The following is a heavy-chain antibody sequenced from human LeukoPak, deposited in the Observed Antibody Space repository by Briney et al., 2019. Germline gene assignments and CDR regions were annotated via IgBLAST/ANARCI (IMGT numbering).Heavy chain of an antibody. V-gene: IGHV4-38-2*02. CDR1: GYSISSGYY. Sequence: PSETLSLTCTVSGYSISSGYYWGWIRQPPGKGLEWIGSIYHSGSTYYNPSLKSRVTISVDTSKNQFSLKLSSVTAADTAVYYCARDLNGPTGWFDPWGQGTLVTVSS. CDR3: ARDLNGPTGWFDP. CDR2: IYHSGST. J-gene: IGHJ5*02.